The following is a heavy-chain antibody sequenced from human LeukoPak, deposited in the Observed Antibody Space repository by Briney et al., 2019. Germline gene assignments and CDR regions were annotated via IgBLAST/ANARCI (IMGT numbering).Heavy chain of an antibody. Sequence: SETLSLTCAVSGGSISSNNWWGWIRQPPGKGLEWIGRIYYSGSTYYNPSIKSRVAMSVDTSKNQFSLRLSSVTAADTALYYCASWAQGYCSGGSCYSARFFDDWGQGTLVTVSS. J-gene: IGHJ4*02. CDR2: IYYSGST. V-gene: IGHV4-39*01. CDR1: GGSISSNNW. CDR3: ASWAQGYCSGGSCYSARFFDD. D-gene: IGHD2-15*01.